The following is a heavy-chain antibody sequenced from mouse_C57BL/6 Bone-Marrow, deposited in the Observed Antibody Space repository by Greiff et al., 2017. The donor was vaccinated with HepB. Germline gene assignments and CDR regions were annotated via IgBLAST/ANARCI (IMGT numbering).Heavy chain of an antibody. CDR2: ISDGGSYT. Sequence: EVKVEESGGGLVKPGGSLKLSCAASGFTFSSYAMSWVRQTPEKRLEWVATISDGGSYTYYPDNVKGRFTISRDNAKNNLYLQMSHLKSEDTAMYYCAREGYSNYERFAYWGQGTLVTVSA. V-gene: IGHV5-4*01. D-gene: IGHD2-5*01. J-gene: IGHJ3*01. CDR3: AREGYSNYERFAY. CDR1: GFTFSSYA.